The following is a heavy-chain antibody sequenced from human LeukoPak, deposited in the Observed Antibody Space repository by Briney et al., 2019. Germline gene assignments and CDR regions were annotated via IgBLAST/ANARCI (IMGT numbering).Heavy chain of an antibody. CDR2: ISAYNGNT. Sequence: GASVKVSCKAFGYTFTSNYMHWVRQAPGQGLEWMGWISAYNGNTNYAQKLQGRVTMTTDTSTSTAYMELRSLRSDDTAVYYCARDHGPNTAMVNWFDPWGQGTLVTVSS. V-gene: IGHV1-18*04. D-gene: IGHD5-18*01. CDR3: ARDHGPNTAMVNWFDP. CDR1: GYTFTSNY. J-gene: IGHJ5*02.